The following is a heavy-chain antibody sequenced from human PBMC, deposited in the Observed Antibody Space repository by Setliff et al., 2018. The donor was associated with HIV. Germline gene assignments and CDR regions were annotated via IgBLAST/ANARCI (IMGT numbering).Heavy chain of an antibody. CDR3: AKPRIFDSFDV. CDR1: TFLVTGYN. D-gene: IGHD2-15*01. J-gene: IGHJ3*01. CDR2: INPNNGGT. V-gene: IGHV1-2*04. Sequence: VSCKALTFLVTGYNIHWVRLAPGHGPEWLGRINPNNGGTDYAQKFQGWVTMSLDTSTNTVYLELKGLTSDDTAVYYCAKPRIFDSFDVWGPGTVVTVSS.